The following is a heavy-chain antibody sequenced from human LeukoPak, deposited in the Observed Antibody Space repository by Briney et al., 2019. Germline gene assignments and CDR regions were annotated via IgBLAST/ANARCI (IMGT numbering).Heavy chain of an antibody. V-gene: IGHV4-34*01. CDR1: GGSFSGYY. Sequence: PSETLSLTCAVYGGSFSGYYWNWIRQPPEKGLEWIGEIKQSGSTNYNPSLKSRVTISLDTSKNQFSLKLNSVTAADTAVYYCARGRGLAYWGQGTLVTVSS. D-gene: IGHD6-19*01. CDR2: IKQSGST. J-gene: IGHJ4*02. CDR3: ARGRGLAY.